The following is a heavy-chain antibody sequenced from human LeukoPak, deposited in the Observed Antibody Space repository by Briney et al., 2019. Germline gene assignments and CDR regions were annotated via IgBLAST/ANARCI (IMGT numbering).Heavy chain of an antibody. CDR3: ARGGENYSDSSGYYSLDH. CDR1: GASISSGDSF. D-gene: IGHD3-22*01. J-gene: IGHJ4*02. CDR2: IYYPGSP. Sequence: SETLSLTCTVSGASISSGDSFWTWIRHHPGRGLELIGHIYYPGSPYYNPSLKSRITISVDTAKNQFSLKLSSVTAADTAVYYCARGGENYSDSSGYYSLDHWGQGTRVTVSS. V-gene: IGHV4-31*02.